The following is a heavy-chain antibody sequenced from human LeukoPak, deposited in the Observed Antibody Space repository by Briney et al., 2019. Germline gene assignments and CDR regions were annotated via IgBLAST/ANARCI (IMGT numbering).Heavy chain of an antibody. CDR3: ARGAGREWELAHWFDP. Sequence: ASVKVSCKASGYTFTGYYMHWVRQAPGQGLEWMGWINPNSGGTNYAQKFQGRVTMTRDTSISTAYMELSRLRSDDTAVYYCARGAGREWELAHWFDPWGQGTLVTVSS. V-gene: IGHV1-2*02. D-gene: IGHD1-26*01. J-gene: IGHJ5*02. CDR1: GYTFTGYY. CDR2: INPNSGGT.